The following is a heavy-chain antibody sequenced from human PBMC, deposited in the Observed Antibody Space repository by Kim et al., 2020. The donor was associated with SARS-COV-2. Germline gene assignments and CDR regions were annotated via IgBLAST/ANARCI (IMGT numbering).Heavy chain of an antibody. D-gene: IGHD3-10*01. Sequence: YYTDSVRGRFTVSIDNSKKTLFLQMSSLRPEDTAVYYCVKSKVAYYGMDVWGLGTTVTVSS. V-gene: IGHV3-64D*09. CDR3: VKSKVAYYGMDV. J-gene: IGHJ6*02.